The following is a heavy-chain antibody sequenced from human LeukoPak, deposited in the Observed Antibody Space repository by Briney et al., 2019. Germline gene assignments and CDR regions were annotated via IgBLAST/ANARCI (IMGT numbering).Heavy chain of an antibody. V-gene: IGHV4-30-2*01. CDR3: ARGIVVDPSDYFDY. CDR2: IYHSGST. J-gene: IGHJ4*02. Sequence: PSETLSLTCAVSGGSISSGGYSWSWIRQPPGKGLEWIGYIYHSGSTYYNPSLKSRVTISVDRSKNQFSLKLSSVTAADTAVYYCARGIVVDPSDYFDYWDQGTLATVSS. D-gene: IGHD2-2*01. CDR1: GGSISSGGYS.